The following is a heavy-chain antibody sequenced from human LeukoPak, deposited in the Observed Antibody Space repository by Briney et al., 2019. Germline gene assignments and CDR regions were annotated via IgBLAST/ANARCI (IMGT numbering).Heavy chain of an antibody. CDR3: ARGKVDYVWGSYRSFAFDI. D-gene: IGHD3-16*02. CDR2: INHSGST. CDR1: GGSFSGYY. V-gene: IGHV4-34*01. Sequence: SETLSLTCAVYGGSFSGYYWSWIRQPPGKGLEWVGEINHSGSTNYNPSLKSRVTISVDTSKNQFSLKLSSVTAADTAVYYCARGKVDYVWGSYRSFAFDIWGQGTMVTVSS. J-gene: IGHJ3*02.